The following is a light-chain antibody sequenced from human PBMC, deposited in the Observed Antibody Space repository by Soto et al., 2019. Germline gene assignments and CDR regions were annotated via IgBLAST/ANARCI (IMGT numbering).Light chain of an antibody. CDR3: HTWDRNTAV. V-gene: IGLV3-1*01. Sequence: SYELTQPPSVSVSPGQTASITCSGDKLGDKYVCWYQQKPGQSPVLVIHQDYKRPSGIPERFSGSNSGNTATLTISGTQAMDEADYYCHTWDRNTAVFGTGTKVTVL. J-gene: IGLJ1*01. CDR2: QDY. CDR1: KLGDKY.